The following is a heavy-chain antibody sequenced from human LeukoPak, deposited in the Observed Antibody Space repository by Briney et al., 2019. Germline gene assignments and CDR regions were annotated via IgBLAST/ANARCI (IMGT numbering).Heavy chain of an antibody. CDR2: INHDGSET. CDR1: GFTFSKYW. Sequence: GGSLRLSCAASGFTFSKYWMSWVRQAPGKGLEWVANINHDGSETYYVDSVKGRFTISRDNAKNSLFLQMISLRAEDTAVYYCEKLQGVAAAGHPYFDYWGQGTLVTVSS. J-gene: IGHJ4*02. CDR3: EKLQGVAAAGHPYFDY. D-gene: IGHD6-13*01. V-gene: IGHV3-7*01.